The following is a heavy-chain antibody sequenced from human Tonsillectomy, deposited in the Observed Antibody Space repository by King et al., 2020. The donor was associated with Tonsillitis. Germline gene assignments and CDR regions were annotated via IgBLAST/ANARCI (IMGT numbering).Heavy chain of an antibody. Sequence: VQLVESGGGVVQPGRSLRLSCAASGFTFNSYGMHWVRQAPGKGLEWVAVISFDGSNKYYADSVKGRFTISRDNSKNTLYLQMNSLRAEDTAVYYCAKSSRYCSGGSCHSYAFDIWGQGTMVTVSS. J-gene: IGHJ3*02. CDR2: ISFDGSNK. D-gene: IGHD2-15*01. V-gene: IGHV3-30*18. CDR3: AKSSRYCSGGSCHSYAFDI. CDR1: GFTFNSYG.